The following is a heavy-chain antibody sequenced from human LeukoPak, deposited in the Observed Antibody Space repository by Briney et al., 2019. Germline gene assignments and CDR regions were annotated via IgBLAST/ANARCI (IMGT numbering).Heavy chain of an antibody. Sequence: GGSLRLSCAASGFTFSTYGMNWFRQAPGKGLEWLSYISSTSTNIYYADSVKGRFAISRDNAKNSLYLQMNSLRAEDTAVYYCARGFYCAGDCLASVWGQGTLVTVSS. CDR3: ARGFYCAGDCLASV. D-gene: IGHD2-21*02. J-gene: IGHJ4*02. CDR2: ISSTSTNI. CDR1: GFTFSTYG. V-gene: IGHV3-48*04.